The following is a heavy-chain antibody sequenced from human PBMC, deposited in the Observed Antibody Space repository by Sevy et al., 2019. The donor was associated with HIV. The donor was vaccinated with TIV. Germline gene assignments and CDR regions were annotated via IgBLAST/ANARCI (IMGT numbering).Heavy chain of an antibody. Sequence: ASVKVSCKASGDTFTNNYIHWVRQAPGQGLEWMGMVDPSAGNTTYARKFQGRVTMTRDTSTSILYMELSSLRSEDTAVYYCVRADPEQHFDSWGQGTLVTVSS. CDR2: VDPSAGNT. V-gene: IGHV1-46*01. CDR3: VRADPEQHFDS. J-gene: IGHJ4*02. CDR1: GDTFTNNY.